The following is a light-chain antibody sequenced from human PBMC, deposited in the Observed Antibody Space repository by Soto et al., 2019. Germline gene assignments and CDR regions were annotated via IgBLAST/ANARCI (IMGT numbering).Light chain of an antibody. Sequence: QSALTQPASVSGSPGQSITISCTGTGSDVGYYTYVSWYQHHPVKAPKLMIYEVSNRPSGVSNRFSGSKSGNTASLTISGLQAEDEADYYCSSYTSSSTLVFGGGTQLTVL. V-gene: IGLV2-14*01. CDR1: GSDVGYYTY. J-gene: IGLJ2*01. CDR2: EVS. CDR3: SSYTSSSTLV.